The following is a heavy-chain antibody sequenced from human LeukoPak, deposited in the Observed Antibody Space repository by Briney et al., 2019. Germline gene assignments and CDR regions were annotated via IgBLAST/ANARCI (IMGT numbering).Heavy chain of an antibody. D-gene: IGHD2-2*01. J-gene: IGHJ4*02. CDR3: VKGRCSGSSCYGGDY. CDR2: ITSNGGST. CDR1: GFTFSSYA. V-gene: IGHV3-64D*06. Sequence: GGSLRLSCSASGFTFSSYAMNWVRQAPSKELEYVSAITSNGGSTYYADSVKDRFTISRDNSKNTLYLQMSSLRAEDRAVYYCVKGRCSGSSCYGGDYWGQGTLVTVFS.